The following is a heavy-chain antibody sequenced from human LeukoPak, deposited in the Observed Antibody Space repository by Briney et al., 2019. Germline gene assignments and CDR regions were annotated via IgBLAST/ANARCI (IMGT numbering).Heavy chain of an antibody. CDR3: AKFWVSGYSSGWHYFDY. D-gene: IGHD6-19*01. V-gene: IGHV3-23*01. J-gene: IGHJ4*02. CDR2: ISGSGDST. CDR1: GFTFSSYA. Sequence: GGSLRLSCAASGFTFSSYAMSWVRQAPGKGPEWVSGISGSGDSTFYADSVKGRFTISRDNSKNTLYLQMNSLRAEDTAVYYCAKFWVSGYSSGWHYFDYWGQGTLVTVSS.